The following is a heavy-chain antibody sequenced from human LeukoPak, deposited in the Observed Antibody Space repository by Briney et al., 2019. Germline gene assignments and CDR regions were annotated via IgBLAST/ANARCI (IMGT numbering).Heavy chain of an antibody. CDR2: ISAYNGNT. CDR3: ARGDSSPYYYFDY. D-gene: IGHD3-22*01. J-gene: IGHJ4*02. Sequence: ASVKVSCKASGYTFTSYGISWVRQAPGQGLEWMGWISAYNGNTNYAQKLQGRVTMTRDTSISTAYMELSSLRSDDTAVFYCARGDSSPYYYFDYWGQGTLVTVSS. CDR1: GYTFTSYG. V-gene: IGHV1-18*01.